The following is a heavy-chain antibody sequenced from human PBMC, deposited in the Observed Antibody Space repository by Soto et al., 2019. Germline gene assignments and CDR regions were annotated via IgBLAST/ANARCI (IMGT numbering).Heavy chain of an antibody. CDR3: ARVRSNWNRMVKVAFHY. CDR2: IYYSGST. J-gene: IGHJ4*02. CDR1: GGSISSGGYY. Sequence: QVQLQESGPGLVKPSQTLSLTCTVSGGSISSGGYYWSRIRQHPGKGLEWIGYIYYSGSTYYNPSLKSLVTISVDTSKNQFSLKLSSVTAADTAVYYCARVRSNWNRMVKVAFHYWGQGTLVTVSS. V-gene: IGHV4-31*01. D-gene: IGHD1-20*01.